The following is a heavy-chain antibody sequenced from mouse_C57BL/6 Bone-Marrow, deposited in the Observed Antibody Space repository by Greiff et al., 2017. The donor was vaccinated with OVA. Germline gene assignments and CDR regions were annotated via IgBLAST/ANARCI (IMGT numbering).Heavy chain of an antibody. V-gene: IGHV1-26*01. J-gene: IGHJ3*01. D-gene: IGHD2-4*01. CDR2: INPNNGGT. Sequence: VQLQQSGPELVKPGASVKISCKASGYTFTDYYMNWVKQSHGKSLEWIGDINPNNGGTSYNQKFKGKATLTVDKSSSTAYMELRSLTSEDSAVYYCARWGYDYDGAWLAYWGQGTLVTVSA. CDR1: GYTFTDYY. CDR3: ARWGYDYDGAWLAY.